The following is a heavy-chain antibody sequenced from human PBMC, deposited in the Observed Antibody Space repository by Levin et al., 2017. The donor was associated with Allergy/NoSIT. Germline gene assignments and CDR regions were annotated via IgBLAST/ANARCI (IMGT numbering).Heavy chain of an antibody. V-gene: IGHV3-9*01. D-gene: IGHD1-1*01. J-gene: IGHJ6*02. Sequence: GGSLRLSCAASGFTFDDYAMHWVRQAPGKGLEWVSGISWNSGSIGYADSVKGRFTISRDNAKNSLYLQMNSLRAEDTALYYCAKDPKLEPTYMDVWGQGTTVTVSS. CDR2: ISWNSGSI. CDR1: GFTFDDYA. CDR3: AKDPKLEPTYMDV.